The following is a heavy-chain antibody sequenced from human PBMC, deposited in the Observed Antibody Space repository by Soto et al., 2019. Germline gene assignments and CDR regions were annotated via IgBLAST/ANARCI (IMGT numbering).Heavy chain of an antibody. V-gene: IGHV3-30*18. CDR1: GFTFSSYG. Sequence: QVQLVESEGGVVQPGRSLRLSCAASGFTFSSYGMHWVRQAPGKGLEWVAVISYDGSNKYYADSVKGRFTISRDNSKNTLYLQMNSLRAEDTAVYYCAKDHAIFGVPYYYYGMDVWGQGTTVTVSS. CDR3: AKDHAIFGVPYYYYGMDV. J-gene: IGHJ6*02. CDR2: ISYDGSNK. D-gene: IGHD3-3*01.